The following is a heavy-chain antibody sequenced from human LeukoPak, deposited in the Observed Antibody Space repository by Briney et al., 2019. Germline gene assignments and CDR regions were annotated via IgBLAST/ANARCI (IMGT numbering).Heavy chain of an antibody. V-gene: IGHV4-59*01. Sequence: SETLSLTCTVSGGSISSYYWSWIRQPPGKGLVWIGYISYSGSTNYNPSLKSRVTFSVDTSKIHFSLKLSSVTAADTAVYYCARDRRSSGANYGMDVWGQGTTVTVSS. CDR2: ISYSGST. CDR3: ARDRRSSGANYGMDV. CDR1: GGSISSYY. D-gene: IGHD6-19*01. J-gene: IGHJ6*02.